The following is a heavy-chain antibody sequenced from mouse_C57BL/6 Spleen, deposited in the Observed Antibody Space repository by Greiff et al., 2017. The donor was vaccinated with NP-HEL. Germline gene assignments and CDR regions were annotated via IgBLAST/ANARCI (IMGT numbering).Heavy chain of an antibody. CDR1: GFTFSDYY. Sequence: EVQVVESEGGLVQPGSSMKLSCTASGFTFSDYYMAWVRQVPEKGLEWVANINSDGSSTYYLDSLKSRFIISRDNAKNILYLQMSSLTSEDTATYDCGRVKRNAMDDWGQGTSVTVSS. V-gene: IGHV5-16*01. CDR2: INSDGSST. CDR3: GRVKRNAMDD. J-gene: IGHJ4*01.